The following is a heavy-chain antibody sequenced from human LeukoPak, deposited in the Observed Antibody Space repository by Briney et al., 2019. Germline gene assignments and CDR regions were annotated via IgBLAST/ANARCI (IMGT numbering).Heavy chain of an antibody. J-gene: IGHJ4*02. V-gene: IGHV4-39*01. Sequence: PSETLSLTFSVSGGSISSSSYYRGWIRQPPGKGLEWIGSIYYSGSTYYNPSLKSRVTVSVDTSKNQFSLNLSSVTAADTAVYCRARSRLGWYSVDYWGQGTLVTVSS. CDR1: GGSISSSSYY. D-gene: IGHD6-19*01. CDR3: ARSRLGWYSVDY. CDR2: IYYSGST.